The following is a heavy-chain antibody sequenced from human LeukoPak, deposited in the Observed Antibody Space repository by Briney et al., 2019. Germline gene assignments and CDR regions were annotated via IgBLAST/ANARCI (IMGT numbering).Heavy chain of an antibody. V-gene: IGHV3-7*01. Sequence: PGGSLRLSCAASGFTFSNYWMSSVRQAPGKGLEWVANIKQDGSEKYYVDSVKGRFTISRDNAKNSLFLQMNSLRAEDTAVYYCARDLFYFSMDVWGKGTTVTVSS. CDR2: IKQDGSEK. D-gene: IGHD2/OR15-2a*01. CDR1: GFTFSNYW. CDR3: ARDLFYFSMDV. J-gene: IGHJ6*03.